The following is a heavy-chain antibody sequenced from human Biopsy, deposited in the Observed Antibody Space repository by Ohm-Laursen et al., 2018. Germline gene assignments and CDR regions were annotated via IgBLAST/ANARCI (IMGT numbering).Heavy chain of an antibody. CDR2: IWYDGSNK. CDR3: AKCMTGGSNYYLHH. CDR1: GFTFSSYG. D-gene: IGHD2-8*01. Sequence: SLRLSCAAPGFTFSSYGMHWVRQAPGKGLEWVAAIWYDGSNKNYADSVKGRFTISRDNSKNTLYLQMNSLRGEDTAVYYCAKCMTGGSNYYLHHCGQGTLVTVSS. J-gene: IGHJ4*02. V-gene: IGHV3-33*06.